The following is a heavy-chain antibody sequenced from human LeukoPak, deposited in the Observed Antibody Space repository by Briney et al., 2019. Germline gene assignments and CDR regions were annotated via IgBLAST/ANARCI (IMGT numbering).Heavy chain of an antibody. CDR3: SRSDGGSDFDY. D-gene: IGHD5-24*01. CDR1: GDSVSSNRAS. Sequence: SQTLSLTCAISGDSVSSNRASWTWIRQSPSRGLEWLGRTYYRSKWYNDYAVSLKSRISINPDTSKNQFSLQLNPVTPEDTAVYYCSRSDGGSDFDYWGQGTLVTVSS. CDR2: TYYRSKWYN. J-gene: IGHJ4*02. V-gene: IGHV6-1*01.